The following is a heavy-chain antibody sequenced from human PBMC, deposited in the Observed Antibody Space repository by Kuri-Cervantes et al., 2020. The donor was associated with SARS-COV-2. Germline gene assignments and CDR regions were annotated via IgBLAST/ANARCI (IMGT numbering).Heavy chain of an antibody. J-gene: IGHJ4*02. CDR1: GFTFSSYA. CDR2: ISHDGKNK. Sequence: GESLKISCAASGFTFSSYAMSWVRQAPGKGLEWVAVISHDGKNKKCIASGKGRFTISRDNPQNTLYLHMKSLRSEDTAMYYCAKDRVGVQDFWGQGTLVTVSS. D-gene: IGHD2-21*01. V-gene: IGHV3-30*18. CDR3: AKDRVGVQDF.